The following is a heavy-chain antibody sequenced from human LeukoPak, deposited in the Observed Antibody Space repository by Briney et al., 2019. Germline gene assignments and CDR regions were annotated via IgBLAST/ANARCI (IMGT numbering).Heavy chain of an antibody. CDR1: GFTFSRYW. CDR3: ARSYYYYYVDV. CDR2: INSDGSST. Sequence: GGSLRLSCAASGFTFSRYWIHWVRQAPGKGLVWVSRINSDGSSTSYADSVKGRFTISRDNAKNTLYLQMNSLRAEDTAVYYCARSYYYYYVDVWGKGTTVSVSS. J-gene: IGHJ6*03. V-gene: IGHV3-74*01.